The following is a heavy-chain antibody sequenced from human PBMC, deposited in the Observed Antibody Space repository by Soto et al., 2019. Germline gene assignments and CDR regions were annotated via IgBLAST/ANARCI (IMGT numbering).Heavy chain of an antibody. J-gene: IGHJ6*03. CDR2: INPSGGST. CDR1: GYTFTSYY. CDR3: ARGYSSSWYGYYYYYMDV. V-gene: IGHV1-46*03. Sequence: ASVKVSCKASGYTFTSYYMHWVRQAPGQGLEWMGIINPSGGSTSYAQKFQDRVTMTRDTSTSTVYMELSSLRSEDTAVYYCARGYSSSWYGYYYYYMDVWGKGTTVTVSS. D-gene: IGHD6-13*01.